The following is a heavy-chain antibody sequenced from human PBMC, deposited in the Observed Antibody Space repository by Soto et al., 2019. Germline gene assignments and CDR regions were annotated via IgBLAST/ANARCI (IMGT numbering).Heavy chain of an antibody. D-gene: IGHD3-22*01. CDR2: ISYDGGKK. V-gene: IGHV3-30*18. Sequence: QGQLVESGGGVVQPGRSLRLSCATSGFTFSAFGIHWVRQAPGKVLEWVAVISYDGGKKYYADSVKGRFTISRDNSRNTLYLQMNSLRAEDTAVYYCAKPQANFYDSSGYFDYWGQGTLVTVSS. CDR1: GFTFSAFG. J-gene: IGHJ4*02. CDR3: AKPQANFYDSSGYFDY.